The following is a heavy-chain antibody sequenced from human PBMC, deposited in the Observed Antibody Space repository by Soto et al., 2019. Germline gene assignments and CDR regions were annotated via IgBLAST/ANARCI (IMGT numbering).Heavy chain of an antibody. D-gene: IGHD1-26*01. CDR3: ASGSYSIGWFDP. CDR2: ISGSGGST. V-gene: IGHV3-23*01. Sequence: GSLRLSCAASGFTFSSYAMSWVRQAPGKGLEWVSAISGSGGSTYYADSVKGRFTISRDNSKNTLYLQMNSLRAEDTAVYYCASGSYSIGWFDPWGQGTLVTVSS. CDR1: GFTFSSYA. J-gene: IGHJ5*02.